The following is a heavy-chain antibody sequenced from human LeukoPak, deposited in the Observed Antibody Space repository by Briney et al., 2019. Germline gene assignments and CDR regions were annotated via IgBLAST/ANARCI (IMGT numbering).Heavy chain of an antibody. CDR1: GFSLSSSGVG. J-gene: IGHJ3*02. Sequence: SGPTLVKPTQTLTLTCTFSGFSLSSSGVGVGWIRQPPGKALEWLALIYWGDDERYSPSLKSRLTITKDNSKNQVVLTMTNMDPVDTATYNCAHTYTRHAGDAFDSWGQGTMVTVSS. D-gene: IGHD1-26*01. V-gene: IGHV2-5*02. CDR2: IYWGDDE. CDR3: AHTYTRHAGDAFDS.